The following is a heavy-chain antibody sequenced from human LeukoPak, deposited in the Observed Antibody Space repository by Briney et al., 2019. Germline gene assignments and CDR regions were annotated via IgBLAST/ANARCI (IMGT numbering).Heavy chain of an antibody. V-gene: IGHV4-59*08. CDR2: VYYSGST. Sequence: SETLSLTCSVSGGSVSNYYWSWIRQPPGKGLEWIGYVYYSGSTNYNPSLKSRVTISVDTSKNQFSLKLSSVTAADTAVYYCARGVYGDYYYGMDVWGQGTTVTVSS. CDR1: GGSVSNYY. J-gene: IGHJ6*02. CDR3: ARGVYGDYYYGMDV. D-gene: IGHD2-8*01.